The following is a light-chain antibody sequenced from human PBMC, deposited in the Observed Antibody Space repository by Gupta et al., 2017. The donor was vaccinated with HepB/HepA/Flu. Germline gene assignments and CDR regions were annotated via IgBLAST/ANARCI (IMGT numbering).Light chain of an antibody. V-gene: IGKV1-5*03. CDR3: QQYKSYSPIT. CDR1: QSISTW. Sequence: DIQMTQSPSTLSASVGDRVTITCRASQSISTWLAWYKQKPGNDPKLLIYKVSSLESGVPSRFSGSGYGTEVTLTISSRQQDDFATYFCQQYKSYSPITFGGGTQVEIK. CDR2: KVS. J-gene: IGKJ4*01.